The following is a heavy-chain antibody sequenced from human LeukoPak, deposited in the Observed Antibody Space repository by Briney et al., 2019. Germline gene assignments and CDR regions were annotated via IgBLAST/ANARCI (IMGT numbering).Heavy chain of an antibody. J-gene: IGHJ4*02. CDR1: GFTFSSYS. V-gene: IGHV3-21*01. CDR2: IGSSSSYI. D-gene: IGHD3-22*01. Sequence: GGSLRLSCAASGFTFSSYSMNWVRQAPGKGLEWVSSIGSSSSYIYYADSVKGRFTISRDNAKNSLYLQMNSLRAEDTAVYYCARGGIYYYDSSGPSEGYWGQGTLVTVSS. CDR3: ARGGIYYYDSSGPSEGY.